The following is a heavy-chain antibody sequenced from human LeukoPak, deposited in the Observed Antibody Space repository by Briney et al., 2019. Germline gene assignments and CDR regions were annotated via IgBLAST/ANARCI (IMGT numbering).Heavy chain of an antibody. CDR2: FDPEDGET. Sequence: GASVKVSCKVSGYTLTDLSMHWVRQAPGKGLEWMGGFDPEDGETIYAQKFQGRVTMTEDTSTDTAYMELSSLRSEDTAVYYCATDRGLGWKVRGVITGYYFDYWGQGTLVTVSS. V-gene: IGHV1-24*01. J-gene: IGHJ4*02. CDR3: ATDRGLGWKVRGVITGYYFDY. CDR1: GYTLTDLS. D-gene: IGHD3-10*01.